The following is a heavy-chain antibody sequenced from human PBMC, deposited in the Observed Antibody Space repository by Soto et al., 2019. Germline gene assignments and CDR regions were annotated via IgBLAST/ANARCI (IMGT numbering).Heavy chain of an antibody. Sequence: QVQLVESGGGVVQPGRSLRLSCAASGFTFSSYAMHWVRQAPGKGLEWVAVISYDGSNKYYADSVKGRFTISRDNSKNPLYLQMNSLRAEDTAGYYCARVPSSSGLDHFVYWGQGTLVTVSS. CDR1: GFTFSSYA. CDR3: ARVPSSSGLDHFVY. CDR2: ISYDGSNK. J-gene: IGHJ4*02. V-gene: IGHV3-30-3*01. D-gene: IGHD2-15*01.